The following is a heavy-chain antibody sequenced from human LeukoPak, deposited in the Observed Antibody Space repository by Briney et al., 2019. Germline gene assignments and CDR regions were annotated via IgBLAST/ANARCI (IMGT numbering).Heavy chain of an antibody. CDR1: GFPFSSYW. CDR2: IKQDGGET. D-gene: IGHD3-16*02. CDR3: ATVRGDRYNAFDI. Sequence: GGSLRLSCAASGFPFSSYWMAWVRQAPGKGLEWVASIKQDGGETFYVDSVKGRFTISRDNAKNSLYLQMNSLRAEDTAVYYCATVRGDRYNAFDIWGQGTMVTVSS. V-gene: IGHV3-7*01. J-gene: IGHJ3*02.